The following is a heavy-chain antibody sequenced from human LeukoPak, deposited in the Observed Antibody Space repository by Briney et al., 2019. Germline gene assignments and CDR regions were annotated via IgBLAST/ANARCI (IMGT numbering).Heavy chain of an antibody. V-gene: IGHV4-34*01. Sequence: SETLSLTCAVYGGSFSGYYWSWIRQPPGKRLEWIGEIDHSGATSYNPSLKSRVTISLDTSKNQFSLKLTSVVAADTAVYFCARSGTYQYSSTSDYWGQGTLVTVSS. J-gene: IGHJ4*02. CDR3: ARSGTYQYSSTSDY. CDR2: IDHSGAT. D-gene: IGHD6-13*01. CDR1: GGSFSGYY.